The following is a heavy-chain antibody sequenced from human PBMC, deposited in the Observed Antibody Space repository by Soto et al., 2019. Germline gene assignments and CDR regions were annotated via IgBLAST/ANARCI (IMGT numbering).Heavy chain of an antibody. Sequence: ASVKVSCKASGYTFTSYDINWVRQATGQGLEWMGWMNPNSGNTGYAQKFQGRVTMTRNTSISTAYMELSSLRSEDTAVYDCARVGGIVVVPAAIITSGMDVWGQGITVTVSS. CDR2: MNPNSGNT. J-gene: IGHJ6*02. V-gene: IGHV1-8*01. D-gene: IGHD2-2*02. CDR1: GYTFTSYD. CDR3: ARVGGIVVVPAAIITSGMDV.